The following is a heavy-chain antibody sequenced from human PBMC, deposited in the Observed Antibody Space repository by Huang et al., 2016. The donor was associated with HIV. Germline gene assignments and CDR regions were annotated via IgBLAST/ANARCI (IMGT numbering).Heavy chain of an antibody. CDR3: ARDTDGGRTFDI. Sequence: QVQLQESGPGLVKPSQTLSLTCTVSGGSISSGGYYWSWIRQPPGKGLEWIGYIYYSGSTYYNPSLKSRVTISVDTSKNQFSLKLSSVTAADTAMYYCARDTDGGRTFDIWGQGTMVTVSS. CDR1: GGSISSGGYY. D-gene: IGHD2-2*02. J-gene: IGHJ3*02. CDR2: IYYSGST. V-gene: IGHV4-30-4*08.